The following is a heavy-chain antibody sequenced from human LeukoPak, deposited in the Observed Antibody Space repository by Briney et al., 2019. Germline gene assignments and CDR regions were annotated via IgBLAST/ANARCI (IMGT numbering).Heavy chain of an antibody. D-gene: IGHD3-22*01. Sequence: GGSLRLSCAASGFTFSSYGMHWVRQAPGKGLEWVAFIRYDGSNKYYADSVKGRFTISRDNAKNSLYLQMNSLRAEDTAVYYCAREGPQDSGYYDYWGQGTLVTVSS. J-gene: IGHJ4*02. CDR1: GFTFSSYG. V-gene: IGHV3-30*02. CDR2: IRYDGSNK. CDR3: AREGPQDSGYYDY.